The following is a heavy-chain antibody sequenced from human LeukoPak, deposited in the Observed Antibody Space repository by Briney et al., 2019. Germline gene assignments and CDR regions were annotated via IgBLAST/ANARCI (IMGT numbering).Heavy chain of an antibody. Sequence: WQTLSLTCTVSGGSISSGDYYWSWIRQPPGKGLEWIGYIYYSGSSYYIPSLKSRVTMSVDTSKNQFSLRLSSVTAADTAVYYCARQIYGDLYYFDYWGQGTLVTVSS. CDR1: GGSISSGDYY. J-gene: IGHJ4*02. CDR3: ARQIYGDLYYFDY. D-gene: IGHD4-17*01. CDR2: IYYSGSS. V-gene: IGHV4-30-4*01.